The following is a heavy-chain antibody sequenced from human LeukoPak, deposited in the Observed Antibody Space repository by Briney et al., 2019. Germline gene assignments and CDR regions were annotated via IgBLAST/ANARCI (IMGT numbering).Heavy chain of an antibody. V-gene: IGHV3-23*01. J-gene: IGHJ4*02. CDR1: GFTFSSYA. CDR2: ISGSGGST. D-gene: IGHD3-22*01. CDR3: AKMSSSGYGGYFDY. Sequence: PGGSLRLSCAASGFTFSSYAMSWVRQAPGKGLEWVSAISGSGGSTYYADSVKGRFTISRDNSKHTLYLQMNSLRAEDTAVYYCAKMSSSGYGGYFDYWGQGTLVTVSS.